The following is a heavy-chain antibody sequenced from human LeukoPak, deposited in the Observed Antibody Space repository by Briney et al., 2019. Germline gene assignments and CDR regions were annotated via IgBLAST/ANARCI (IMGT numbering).Heavy chain of an antibody. CDR2: ISGNGDIP. D-gene: IGHD4-17*01. CDR3: AGGSGDYSPDF. CDR1: GFTFRNYD. J-gene: IGHJ4*02. Sequence: GGSLRLSCAASGFTFRNYDMSWVRQAPGKGLEWVSAISGNGDIPYYADSVKGRFTISRDNAKNTLYLQMNSLRAEDTAVYYCAGGSGDYSPDFWGQGTLVTVSS. V-gene: IGHV3-23*01.